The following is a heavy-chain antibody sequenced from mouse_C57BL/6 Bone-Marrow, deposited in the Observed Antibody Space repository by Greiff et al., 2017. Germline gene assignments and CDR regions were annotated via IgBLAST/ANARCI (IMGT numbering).Heavy chain of an antibody. CDR3: TRERYAMDY. V-gene: IGHV5-9-1*02. Sequence: EVQGVESGEGLVKPGGSLKLPCAASGFTFSSYAMSWVRQTPEKRLEWVAYLSSGGDYIYYADTVKGRFTISRDNARNTLYLQMSSLKCKDTAMYYCTRERYAMDYWGQGTSVTAS. J-gene: IGHJ4*01. CDR2: LSSGGDYI. CDR1: GFTFSSYA.